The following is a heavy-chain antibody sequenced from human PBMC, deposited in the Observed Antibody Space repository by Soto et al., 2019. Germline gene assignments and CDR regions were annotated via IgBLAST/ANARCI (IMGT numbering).Heavy chain of an antibody. CDR2: IIPILGIA. CDR3: ARVGTRGINWFDP. V-gene: IGHV1-69*02. D-gene: IGHD1-1*01. J-gene: IGHJ5*02. Sequence: QVQLVQSGAEVKKPGSSVKVSCKASGGTFSSYTISWVRQAPGQGLEWMGRIIPILGIANYAQKFQGRVTIPADKSTSTAYMELSSLRSEDTAVYYCARVGTRGINWFDPWGQGTLVTVSS. CDR1: GGTFSSYT.